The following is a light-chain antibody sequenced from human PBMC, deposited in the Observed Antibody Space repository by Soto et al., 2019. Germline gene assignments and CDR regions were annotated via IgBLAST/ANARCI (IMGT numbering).Light chain of an antibody. V-gene: IGKV1-39*01. CDR3: QQSYTTPLT. Sequence: IQMTQSPSSLSASVGDRVTITCRASQSIRSYLNWYQQKPGKAPKVLIYDASSLQGGVPSRFSGSGSGTDFTLTISSLQPEDIATYYCQQSYTTPLTFGGGTKVDIK. CDR2: DAS. J-gene: IGKJ4*01. CDR1: QSIRSY.